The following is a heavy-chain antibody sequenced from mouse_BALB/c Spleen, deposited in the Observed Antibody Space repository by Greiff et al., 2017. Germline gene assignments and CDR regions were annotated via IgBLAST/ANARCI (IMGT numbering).Heavy chain of an antibody. V-gene: IGHV3-6*02. Sequence: EVKLVESGPGLVKPSQSLSLTCSVTGYSITSGYYWNWIRQFPGNKLEWMGYISYDGSNNYNPSLKNRISITRDTSKNQFFLKLNSVTTEDTATYYCASYYRYAWFAYWGQGTLVTVSA. CDR3: ASYYRYAWFAY. D-gene: IGHD2-14*01. CDR1: GYSITSGYY. CDR2: ISYDGSN. J-gene: IGHJ3*01.